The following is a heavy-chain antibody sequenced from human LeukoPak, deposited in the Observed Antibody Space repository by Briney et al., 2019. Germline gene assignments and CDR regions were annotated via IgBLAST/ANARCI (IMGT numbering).Heavy chain of an antibody. CDR2: ISAYNGKT. CDR3: ARDGKQQLGFDY. Sequence: ASVNVSCKASGYTFTSYGISWVRQAPGQGLEWMGWISAYNGKTNHAQNFQGRATMTTDTSTSTAYMELRSLRSDDTAVYYCARDGKQQLGFDYWGQGTLVTVSS. D-gene: IGHD6-13*01. CDR1: GYTFTSYG. V-gene: IGHV1-18*01. J-gene: IGHJ4*02.